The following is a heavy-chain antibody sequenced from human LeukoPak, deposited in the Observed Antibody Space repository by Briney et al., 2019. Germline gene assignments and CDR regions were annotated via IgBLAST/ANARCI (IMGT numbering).Heavy chain of an antibody. V-gene: IGHV4-39*07. D-gene: IGHD3-3*01. J-gene: IGHJ4*02. CDR1: GGSISSSSYY. CDR2: IYYSGST. Sequence: SETLSLTCTVSGGSISSSSYYWGWIRQPPGKGLEWIGSIYYSGSTYYNPSLKSRVTMSVDTSKNQFSLKLSSVTAADTAVYYCARLISEPHYDFWSGYYKGGDYFDYWGQGTLVTVSS. CDR3: ARLISEPHYDFWSGYYKGGDYFDY.